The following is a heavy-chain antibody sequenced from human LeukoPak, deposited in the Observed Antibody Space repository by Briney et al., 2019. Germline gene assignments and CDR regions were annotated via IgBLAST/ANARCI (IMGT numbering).Heavy chain of an antibody. CDR2: IYSGGST. CDR3: ARDDCGDYFFDY. V-gene: IGHV3-66*01. J-gene: IGHJ4*02. D-gene: IGHD4-17*01. Sequence: PGGSLRLSCAASGFTVSSNYMSWVRQAPGKGLEWVSVIYSGGSTYYADSVKGRFTISRDNSKNTLYLQMNSLRAEDAAVYYCARDDCGDYFFDYWGQGTLVTVSS. CDR1: GFTVSSNY.